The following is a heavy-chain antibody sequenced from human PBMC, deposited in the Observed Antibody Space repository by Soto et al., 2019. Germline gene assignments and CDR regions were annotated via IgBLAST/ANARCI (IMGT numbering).Heavy chain of an antibody. D-gene: IGHD6-19*01. Sequence: QVQLQESGPGLVKPSETLSLTCTVSGGSISPYYWSWIRQPPGKGLEWIGYIHYSGSTNYNPSLKSRVTISMDKSRNHFSLKLNSVTAADTAVYYCATNPRSSAWYKWFDPWGLGTLVTVSS. CDR3: ATNPRSSAWYKWFDP. V-gene: IGHV4-59*01. CDR1: GGSISPYY. CDR2: IHYSGST. J-gene: IGHJ5*02.